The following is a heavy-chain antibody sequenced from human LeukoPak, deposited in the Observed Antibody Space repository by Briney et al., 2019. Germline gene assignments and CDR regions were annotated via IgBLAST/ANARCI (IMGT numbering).Heavy chain of an antibody. CDR2: IYYSGST. CDR3: ARALSSSWVPDYMDV. D-gene: IGHD6-13*01. V-gene: IGHV4-39*01. CDR1: GFTFSSYA. Sequence: PGGSLRLSCAASGFTFSSYAMSWIRQPPGKGLEWIGSIYYSGSTYYNPSLKSRVTISVDTSKNQFSLKLSSVTAADTAVYYCARALSSSWVPDYMDVWGKGTTVTISS. J-gene: IGHJ6*03.